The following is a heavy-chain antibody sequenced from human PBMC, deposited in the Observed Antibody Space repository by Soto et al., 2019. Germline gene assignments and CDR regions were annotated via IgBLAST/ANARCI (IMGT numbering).Heavy chain of an antibody. CDR2: IYPGDSDT. V-gene: IGHV5-51*01. J-gene: IGHJ6*02. CDR3: ASHLGCICLQCYGYNCYGMAV. D-gene: IGHD2-2*01. Sequence: GQSFKNWCNGSGYSSTRYWIGWVRQMPGKGLERMGIIYPGDSDTRYSPSFQGQVTISADKSISTAYLQWSSLKASDTAMYYCASHLGCICLQCYGYNCYGMAVSARGSSDIGSS. CDR1: GYSSTRYW.